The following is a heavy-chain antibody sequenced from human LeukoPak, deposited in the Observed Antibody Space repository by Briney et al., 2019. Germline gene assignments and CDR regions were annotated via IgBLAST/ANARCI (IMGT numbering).Heavy chain of an antibody. Sequence: SETLSLTCTVSGGSISSNSYYWGWIRQPPGKGLEWIGSIYYSGSAYYNPSLKSRVTISVDTSKNQFSLKLSSVTAADTAVYYCARHWDFEQRIVDYWAQGTLVTVSS. J-gene: IGHJ4*02. D-gene: IGHD1-26*01. CDR1: GGSISSNSYY. V-gene: IGHV4-39*01. CDR2: IYYSGSA. CDR3: ARHWDFEQRIVDY.